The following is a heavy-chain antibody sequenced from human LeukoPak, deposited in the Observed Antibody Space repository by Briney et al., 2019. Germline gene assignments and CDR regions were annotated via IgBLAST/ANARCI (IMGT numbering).Heavy chain of an antibody. D-gene: IGHD3-16*02. CDR3: ARAKNDYVWGSYRRDAFDI. CDR1: GGTFSSYA. Sequence: SVKVSCKASGGTFSSYAISWVRQAPGQGLEWLGGIIPIFGTANYAQKFQGRVTITTDESTSTAYMELSSLRSEDTAVYYCARAKNDYVWGSYRRDAFDIWGQGTMVTVSS. V-gene: IGHV1-69*05. CDR2: IIPIFGTA. J-gene: IGHJ3*02.